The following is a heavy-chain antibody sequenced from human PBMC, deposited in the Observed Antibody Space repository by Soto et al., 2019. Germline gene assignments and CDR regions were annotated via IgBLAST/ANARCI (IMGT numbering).Heavy chain of an antibody. CDR1: GYTFTSYY. J-gene: IGHJ5*02. D-gene: IGHD2-8*01. V-gene: IGHV1-46*01. CDR2: INPSGGST. CDR3: ATALRMGWFDP. Sequence: QVQLVQSGAEVKKPGASVKVSCKASGYTFTSYYMHWVRQAPGQGLEWMGIINPSGGSTSYAPKFQGRVTMTRDTSTSTVYMELSSLRSEDTAVYYCATALRMGWFDPWGQGTLVTVSS.